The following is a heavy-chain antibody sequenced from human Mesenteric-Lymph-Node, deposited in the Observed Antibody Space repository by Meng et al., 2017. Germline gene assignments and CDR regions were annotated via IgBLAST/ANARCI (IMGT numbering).Heavy chain of an antibody. CDR1: CYSISSVAYD. V-gene: IGHV4-30-4*01. D-gene: IGHD5-18*01. Sequence: LQESCPRLVTPAQTLSLLCTVACYSISSVAYDWSWIRQPPGKGLELIGHIYYSGSTSYNPSLKSRVTISVDTSNNQFALKLSSVTAADTAVYYCARVGWRQWSFDLWGRDTLVTVSS. CDR3: ARVGWRQWSFDL. CDR2: IYYSGST. J-gene: IGHJ2*01.